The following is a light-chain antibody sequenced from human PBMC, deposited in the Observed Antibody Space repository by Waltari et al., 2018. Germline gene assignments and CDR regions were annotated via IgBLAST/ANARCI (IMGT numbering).Light chain of an antibody. CDR3: QQCYTFPYT. CDR1: QSVLSTSNNNNY. J-gene: IGKJ2*01. V-gene: IGKV4-1*01. CDR2: WAS. Sequence: DIVLTQSPDSLAVSLGARATINCKSHQSVLSTSNNNNYLGWYQQKPGHPPKLLITWASTRESGVPDRFSGSGSGTDFTLTISSLQAEDVAVYFCQQCYTFPYTFGQGTKLEIK.